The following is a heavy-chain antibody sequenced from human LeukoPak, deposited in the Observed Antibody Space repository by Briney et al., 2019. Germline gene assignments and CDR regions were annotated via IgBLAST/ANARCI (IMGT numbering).Heavy chain of an antibody. CDR3: ARGLGYYYDSGASVY. D-gene: IGHD3-22*01. V-gene: IGHV1-8*01. CDR1: GYTFINYD. CDR2: MNPKSGNT. Sequence: ASVTVSCKASGYTFINYDINWVRQAAGQGIEWMGWMNPKSGNTAYSQKFQGRVTMTRNTSISTAYMELSSLRSEDTAVYYCARGLGYYYDSGASVYWGHGTPVSVSS. J-gene: IGHJ4*01.